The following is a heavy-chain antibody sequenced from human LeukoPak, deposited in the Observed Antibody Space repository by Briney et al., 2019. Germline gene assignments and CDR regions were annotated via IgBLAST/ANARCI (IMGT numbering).Heavy chain of an antibody. CDR3: VRDNWNDVY. CDR2: INHDGGEI. Sequence: GGSLRLSCAASGSTFSSSWMSWVRQAPGKGLEWVANINHDGGEIFYVDSVKGRFTISRDNAKNSLYLQMNGLRGEDTAVYHCVRDNWNDVYWGQGTLVTVSS. CDR1: GSTFSSSW. J-gene: IGHJ4*02. V-gene: IGHV3-7*01. D-gene: IGHD1-20*01.